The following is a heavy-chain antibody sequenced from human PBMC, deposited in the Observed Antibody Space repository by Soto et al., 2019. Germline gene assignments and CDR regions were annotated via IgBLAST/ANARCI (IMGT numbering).Heavy chain of an antibody. CDR1: GGSISSYY. D-gene: IGHD2-2*01. Sequence: SETLSLTCTVSGGSISSYYWSWIRQPPGKGLEWIGYIYYSGSTNYNPSLKSRVTISVDTSKNQFSLKLRSVTAADTAVYYCARGTKLRTNIVVVPAAINTPFGDGRSDYYYYYMDVWGKGTTVTVSS. CDR2: IYYSGST. V-gene: IGHV4-59*01. J-gene: IGHJ6*03. CDR3: ARGTKLRTNIVVVPAAINTPFGDGRSDYYYYYMDV.